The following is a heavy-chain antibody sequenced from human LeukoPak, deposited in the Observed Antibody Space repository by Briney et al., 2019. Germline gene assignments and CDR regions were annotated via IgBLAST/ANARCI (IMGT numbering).Heavy chain of an antibody. CDR3: ARDGGQWHSDLVRYYYYGMDV. Sequence: PGGSLRLSCAASGFTFSSYSMNWVRQAPGKGLEWVSSISSSSSYIYHADSVKGRFTISRDNAKNSLYLQMNSLRAEDTAVYYCARDGGQWHSDLVRYYYYGMDVWGQGTTVTVSS. CDR1: GFTFSSYS. CDR2: ISSSSSYI. D-gene: IGHD6-19*01. V-gene: IGHV3-21*01. J-gene: IGHJ6*02.